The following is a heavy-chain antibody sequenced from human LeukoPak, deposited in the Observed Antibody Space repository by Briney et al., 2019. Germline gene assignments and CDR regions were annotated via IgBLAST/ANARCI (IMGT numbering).Heavy chain of an antibody. Sequence: PSETLSHTRSVPGGSISNYYWSWIRPPPGKGLEWIGCIYYSGSTKYNSSLKSRVTISVHTSNNQFSLKLSSVTAADTAVYYCARSSSILTIPTFDYWGRGTLVTVSS. V-gene: IGHV4-59*01. CDR1: GGSISNYY. CDR2: IYYSGST. D-gene: IGHD5-24*01. CDR3: ARSSSILTIPTFDY. J-gene: IGHJ4*02.